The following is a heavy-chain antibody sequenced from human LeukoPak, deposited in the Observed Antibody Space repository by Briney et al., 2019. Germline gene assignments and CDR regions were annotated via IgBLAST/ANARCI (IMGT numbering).Heavy chain of an antibody. D-gene: IGHD6-19*01. CDR3: ARVSGWYSSGWYYYYGMDV. V-gene: IGHV4-34*01. CDR2: INHSGST. Sequence: PSETLSLTCAVYGGSFSGYYWSWIRQPPGKGLEGIGEINHSGSTNYNPSLKSRVTISVDTSKNQFSLKLSSVTAADTAVYYCARVSGWYSSGWYYYYGMDVWGQGTTVTVSS. CDR1: GGSFSGYY. J-gene: IGHJ6*02.